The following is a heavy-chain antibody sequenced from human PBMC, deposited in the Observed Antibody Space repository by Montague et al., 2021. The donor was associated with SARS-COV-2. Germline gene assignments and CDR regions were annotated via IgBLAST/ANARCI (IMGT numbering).Heavy chain of an antibody. CDR3: VREKAGGLRNVFDI. J-gene: IGHJ3*02. V-gene: IGHV4-38-2*02. CDR1: GFSIGSGDY. CDR2: IHHSGTT. Sequence: SETLSLTCTVFGFSIGSGDYWGWIRQPPGKGLEWIGSIHHSGTTYNNPSLHSRLTMSIDTSTNQFSLRLTSVTAADTAVFFCVREKAGGLRNVFDIWGQGTTVTVSS.